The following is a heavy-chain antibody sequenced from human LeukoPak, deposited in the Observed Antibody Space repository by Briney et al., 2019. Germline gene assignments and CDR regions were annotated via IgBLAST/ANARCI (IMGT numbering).Heavy chain of an antibody. CDR3: AKDRLAVTPLDP. V-gene: IGHV3-23*01. CDR1: GFTFSNAW. J-gene: IGHJ5*02. CDR2: ISGSGGST. Sequence: GGSLRLSCAASGFTFSNAWMSWVRQAPGKGLEWVSAISGSGGSTYYADSVKGRLTISRDNSKNTLYLQMNSLRAEDTAVYYCAKDRLAVTPLDPWGQGTLVTVSS. D-gene: IGHD4-11*01.